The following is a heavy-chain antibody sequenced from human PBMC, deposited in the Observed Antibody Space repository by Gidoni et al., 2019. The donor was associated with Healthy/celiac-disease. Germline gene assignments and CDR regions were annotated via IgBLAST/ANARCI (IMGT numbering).Heavy chain of an antibody. Sequence: QITLKESGPTLVKPTQTLTLTCTFSGFSLSTSGVGLGWIRQPPGKALEWLALIYWDDDKRYSPSLKSRLTITKDTSKNQVVLTMTNMDPVDTATYYCAHRRRYYDSSGYDYWGQGTLVTVSS. V-gene: IGHV2-5*02. CDR2: IYWDDDK. J-gene: IGHJ4*02. D-gene: IGHD3-22*01. CDR1: GFSLSTSGVG. CDR3: AHRRRYYDSSGYDY.